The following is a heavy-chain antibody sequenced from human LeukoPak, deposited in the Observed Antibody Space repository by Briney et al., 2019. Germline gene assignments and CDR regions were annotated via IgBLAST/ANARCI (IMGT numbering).Heavy chain of an antibody. V-gene: IGHV3-30-3*01. Sequence: GGPLRFSCAASGFTFSSYAMHWVRQAPGKGLEWVAVISYDGSNKYYADSVKGRFTISRDNSKNTLYLQMNSLRAEDTAVYYCARDGSSGWYHYAFDIWGQGTMVTVSS. CDR1: GFTFSSYA. CDR2: ISYDGSNK. J-gene: IGHJ3*02. CDR3: ARDGSSGWYHYAFDI. D-gene: IGHD6-19*01.